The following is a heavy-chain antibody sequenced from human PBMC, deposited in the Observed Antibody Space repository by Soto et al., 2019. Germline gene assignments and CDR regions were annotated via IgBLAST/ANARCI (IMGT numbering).Heavy chain of an antibody. CDR3: ARDARVFANEWYFDL. D-gene: IGHD6-6*01. Sequence: QVQLVQSGAEVKKPGASVKVSCKASGYTFTGYYMHWVRQAPGQGLEWMGWINPNSGGTNYAQKFQGWVTMTRDTSISTAYMELSRLRSDDTAVYYCARDARVFANEWYFDLWGRGTLVTVSS. CDR2: INPNSGGT. V-gene: IGHV1-2*04. J-gene: IGHJ2*01. CDR1: GYTFTGYY.